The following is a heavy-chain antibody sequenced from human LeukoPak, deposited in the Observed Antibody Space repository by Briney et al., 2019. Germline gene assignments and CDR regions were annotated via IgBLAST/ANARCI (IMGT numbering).Heavy chain of an antibody. CDR3: AKAMVRGVIIGAFDI. CDR1: GFTFSSYA. J-gene: IGHJ3*02. D-gene: IGHD3-10*01. Sequence: PGGSLTLSCAASGFTFSSYAMSWVRQAPGKGLEWVSAISGSGGSTYYADSVKGRFTISRDNYKNTLYLQMNSLRAEDTAVYYCAKAMVRGVIIGAFDIWGQGTMVTVSS. V-gene: IGHV3-23*01. CDR2: ISGSGGST.